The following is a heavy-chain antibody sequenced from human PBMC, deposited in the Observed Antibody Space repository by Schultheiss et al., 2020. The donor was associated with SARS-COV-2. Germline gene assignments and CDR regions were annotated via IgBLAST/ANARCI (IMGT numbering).Heavy chain of an antibody. Sequence: SETLSLTCTVSSGSFSGYYWSWIRQPPGKGLEWIGEINHSGSTNYNPSLKSRVTISVDTSKNQFSLKLSSVTAADTAVYYCARFPWDTAMVGAFYFDYWGQGTLVTVSS. CDR3: ARFPWDTAMVGAFYFDY. D-gene: IGHD5-18*01. V-gene: IGHV4-34*01. J-gene: IGHJ4*02. CDR1: SGSFSGYY. CDR2: INHSGST.